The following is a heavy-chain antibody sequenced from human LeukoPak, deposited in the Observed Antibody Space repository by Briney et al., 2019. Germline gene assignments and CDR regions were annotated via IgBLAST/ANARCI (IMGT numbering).Heavy chain of an antibody. Sequence: GSLRLSCAASGFTFSDYYMSWIRQPPGKGLEWIGEINHSGSTNYNPSLKSRVTISVDTSKNQFSLKLSSVTAADTAVYYCARGLVLRFLEWSPYYYYYGMDVWGQGTTVTVSS. V-gene: IGHV4-34*01. CDR2: INHSGST. J-gene: IGHJ6*02. D-gene: IGHD3-3*01. CDR1: GFTFSDYY. CDR3: ARGLVLRFLEWSPYYYYYGMDV.